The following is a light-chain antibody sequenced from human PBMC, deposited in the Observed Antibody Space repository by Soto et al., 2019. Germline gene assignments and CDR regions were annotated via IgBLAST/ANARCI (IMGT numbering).Light chain of an antibody. J-gene: IGKJ1*01. CDR1: QGIRSA. V-gene: IGKV1-6*01. CDR3: LLDYAYFWA. Sequence: IQMTQSPSTLSGSVGDRVTITCRASQGIRSALGWYQQKPGKVPKLLIYAASTLQSGVPSRFSGSGSGRDFTLTISSMKPEDFATYYCLLDYAYFWACGQRTTVDIK. CDR2: AAS.